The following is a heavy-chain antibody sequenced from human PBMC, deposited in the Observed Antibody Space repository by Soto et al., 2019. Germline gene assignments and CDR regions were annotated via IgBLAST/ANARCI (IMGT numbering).Heavy chain of an antibody. Sequence: GASVKVSFKASGYTFTSYGISWLRQAPGQGLEWMGWISAYNGNTNYAQKLQGRVTMTTDTSTSTAYMELRSLRSDDTAVYYCARDYYDSSGYYPGPHAFDIWGQGTMVTVSS. V-gene: IGHV1-18*01. D-gene: IGHD3-22*01. CDR2: ISAYNGNT. J-gene: IGHJ3*02. CDR3: ARDYYDSSGYYPGPHAFDI. CDR1: GYTFTSYG.